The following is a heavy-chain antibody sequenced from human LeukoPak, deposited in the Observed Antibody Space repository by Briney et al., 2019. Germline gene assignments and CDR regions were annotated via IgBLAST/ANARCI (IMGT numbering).Heavy chain of an antibody. CDR1: GGSISSGGYY. J-gene: IGHJ4*02. D-gene: IGHD2-2*01. V-gene: IGHV4-30-2*01. CDR2: IYHRGST. CDR3: ARAGTSRFDY. Sequence: SETLSLTCTVSGGSISSGGYYWSWIRQPPGKGLEWIGYIYHRGSTYYNPSLKSRVTISVDRSKNQFSLKLSSVTAADTAVYYCARAGTSRFDYWGQGTLVTVSS.